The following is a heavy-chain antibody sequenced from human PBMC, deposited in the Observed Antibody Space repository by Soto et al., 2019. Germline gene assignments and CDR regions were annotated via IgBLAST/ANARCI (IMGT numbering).Heavy chain of an antibody. D-gene: IGHD5-18*01. V-gene: IGHV1-18*01. CDR1: GYTFTSYG. CDR3: ASHSKGYSYRPPDY. J-gene: IGHJ4*02. CDR2: ISAYNGNT. Sequence: ASVKVSCKASGYTFTSYGISWVRQAPGQGLEWMGWISAYNGNTNYAQKLQGRVTMTTDTSTSTAYIELRSLRSDDTAVYYCASHSKGYSYRPPDYWGQGTLVTVSS.